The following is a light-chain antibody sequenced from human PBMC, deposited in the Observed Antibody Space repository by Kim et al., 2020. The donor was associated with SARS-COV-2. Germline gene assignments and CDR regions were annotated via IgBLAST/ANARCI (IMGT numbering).Light chain of an antibody. V-gene: IGLV3-1*01. CDR1: MLGDKL. Sequence: SVSPGQTATITCSGDMLGDKLASWYQQKPGQSPVVVIYQDTKRPSGIPERFSGSNSGNTATLTISETQPLDEADYYCQAWDSGMGVFGGGTQLTVL. CDR3: QAWDSGMGV. CDR2: QDT. J-gene: IGLJ2*01.